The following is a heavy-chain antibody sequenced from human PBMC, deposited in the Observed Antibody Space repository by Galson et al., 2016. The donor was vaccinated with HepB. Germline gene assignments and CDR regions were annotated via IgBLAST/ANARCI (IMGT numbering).Heavy chain of an antibody. D-gene: IGHD3-10*01. CDR1: GFTFSDYS. CDR3: TSGIAVTTSNSFWYFDL. Sequence: SLRLSCAASGFTFSDYSMNWVRQAPGKGLEWVAIIWYDGSDKYYADSVKGRFTFSRDNSKNTLYLQMTSLRAEDTAVYYCTSGIAVTTSNSFWYFDLWGRGTLVTVSS. V-gene: IGHV3-33*08. J-gene: IGHJ2*01. CDR2: IWYDGSDK.